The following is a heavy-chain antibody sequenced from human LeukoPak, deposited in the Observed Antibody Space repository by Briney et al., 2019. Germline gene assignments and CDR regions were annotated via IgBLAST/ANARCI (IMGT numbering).Heavy chain of an antibody. Sequence: GSLRLSCVATGLVLINYRMGGVRQAPGKGLEWVANIKQDGSEEYYVDSVKGRLTISRDNAQSSLFLPMDSLRAEDTALYFCARYRAPQAPILWFEDDYYYDMDVWGQGTTVTVSS. CDR2: IKQDGSEE. V-gene: IGHV3-7*01. CDR3: ARYRAPQAPILWFEDDYYYDMDV. CDR1: GLVLINYR. D-gene: IGHD3-10*01. J-gene: IGHJ6*02.